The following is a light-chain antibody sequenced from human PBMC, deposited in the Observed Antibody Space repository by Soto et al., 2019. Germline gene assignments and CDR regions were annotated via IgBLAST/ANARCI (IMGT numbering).Light chain of an antibody. CDR3: QQYKNWLTWT. Sequence: EIVMTQSPATLSVSPGERATPSGRASQSISSNLAWYQQKPGQAPRLLIYGASTRATGIPARFSGSGSGTEFTLTISSLQSEDFAVYYCQQYKNWLTWTFGQGTKVDIK. CDR1: QSISSN. V-gene: IGKV3-15*01. J-gene: IGKJ1*01. CDR2: GAS.